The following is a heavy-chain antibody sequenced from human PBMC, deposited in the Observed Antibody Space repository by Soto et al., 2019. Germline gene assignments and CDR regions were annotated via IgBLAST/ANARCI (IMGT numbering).Heavy chain of an antibody. Sequence: SATALVNLLHTLTKTCTCSGWSVKRSGVGVCWIRQPPGKTLEWLALIYWNDFKRSTTSLESRLKITKYTSKNQVVLSANNVDSAQTPTSYCAHRRGYHGYEAPPIYHMDVWVKVTTVTAS. CDR3: AHRRGYHGYEAPPIYHMDV. J-gene: IGHJ6*03. D-gene: IGHD5-18*01. CDR2: IYWNDFK. CDR1: GWSVKRSGVG. V-gene: IGHV2-5*01.